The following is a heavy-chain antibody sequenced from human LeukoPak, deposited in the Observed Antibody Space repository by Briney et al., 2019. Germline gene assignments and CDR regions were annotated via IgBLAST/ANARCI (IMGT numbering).Heavy chain of an antibody. V-gene: IGHV3-23*01. CDR2: ISGSGGST. D-gene: IGHD6-19*01. J-gene: IGHJ4*02. Sequence: GGSLRLSCAASGFTFSSYAMSWVRQAPGKGLEWISAISGSGGSTYYVDSVKGRFTISKDNSKNTLYLQMNSLRVEDTAVYYCAKLPVAGLYFDYWGQGTLVTVSS. CDR3: AKLPVAGLYFDY. CDR1: GFTFSSYA.